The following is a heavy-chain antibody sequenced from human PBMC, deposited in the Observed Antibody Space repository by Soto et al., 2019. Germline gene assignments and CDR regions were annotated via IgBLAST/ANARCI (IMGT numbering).Heavy chain of an antibody. J-gene: IGHJ4*02. Sequence: LSLTCAISGDGVSSNSAAWNWIRQSPSRGLEWLGRTYYRSKSYNDYAVSVKSRITINPDTSKNQFSLQLNSVTPEDTAVYYCARNYRYTSGWYAENYFDYWGQGTLVTVSS. D-gene: IGHD6-19*01. CDR1: GDGVSSNSAA. V-gene: IGHV6-1*01. CDR3: ARNYRYTSGWYAENYFDY. CDR2: TYYRSKSYN.